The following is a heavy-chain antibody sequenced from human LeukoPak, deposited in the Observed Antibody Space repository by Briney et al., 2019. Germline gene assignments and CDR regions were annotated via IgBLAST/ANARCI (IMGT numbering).Heavy chain of an antibody. V-gene: IGHV4-34*01. J-gene: IGHJ3*02. CDR3: ARARRSKYSSCSNAFDI. Sequence: PWETLSLTCAVYGGSFSGYYWSWIRQPPGKGLEWIGEINHSGSTNYNAALKSRVTISVDTSKNQFSLQLSSVTAADTAVYYCARARRSKYSSCSNAFDIWGQGTMVTVSS. CDR2: INHSGST. D-gene: IGHD6-19*01. CDR1: GGSFSGYY.